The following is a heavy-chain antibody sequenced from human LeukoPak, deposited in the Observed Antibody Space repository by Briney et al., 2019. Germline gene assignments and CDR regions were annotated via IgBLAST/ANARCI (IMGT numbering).Heavy chain of an antibody. CDR1: GFTFSHYW. CDR2: IKQDGSEK. V-gene: IGHV3-7*01. J-gene: IGHJ4*02. CDR3: ARDTAFSFDY. D-gene: IGHD2-21*02. Sequence: PGGSLRLSCAASGFTFSHYWMSWVRQAPGKGLEWVANIKQDGSEKYYVDSVKGRFTISRDNAKNSLYLQMNSLRAEDTAVYYCARDTAFSFDYWGQGNLVTASS.